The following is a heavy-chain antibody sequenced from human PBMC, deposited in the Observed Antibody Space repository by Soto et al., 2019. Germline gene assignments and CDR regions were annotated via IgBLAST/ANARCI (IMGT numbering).Heavy chain of an antibody. CDR3: ARGRPQKGGYCSSTSCYSYYYYYMDV. D-gene: IGHD2-2*01. CDR2: IYYSVST. J-gene: IGHJ6*03. V-gene: IGHV4-59*01. CDR1: GGSISSYY. Sequence: QVQLQESGPGLVKPSETLSLTCTVSGGSISSYYWSWIRQPPVKGLEWIGDIYYSVSTNYNPSLKSRVTISVDTSKNQFSLKLSSVTAADTAVYYCARGRPQKGGYCSSTSCYSYYYYYMDVWGKGTTVTVSS.